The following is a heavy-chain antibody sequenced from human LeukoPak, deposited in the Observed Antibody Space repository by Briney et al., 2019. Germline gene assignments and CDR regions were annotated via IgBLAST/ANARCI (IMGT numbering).Heavy chain of an antibody. CDR1: GYTFTSYG. Sequence: ASVKVSCKASGYTFTSYGISWVRQAPGQGLEWMGWINTYNGNTNYAQKLQGRVTMTTDTSTTKAYMELRSLRSDDTAVYYCARRGCSSSSCYSSSWFDPWGQGTLVTVSS. CDR3: ARRGCSSSSCYSSSWFDP. V-gene: IGHV1-18*01. J-gene: IGHJ5*02. CDR2: INTYNGNT. D-gene: IGHD2-2*01.